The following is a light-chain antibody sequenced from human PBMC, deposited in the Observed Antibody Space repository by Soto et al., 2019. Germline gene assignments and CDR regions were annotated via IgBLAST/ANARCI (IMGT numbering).Light chain of an antibody. CDR1: QSVSSY. CDR2: DAS. CDR3: QQRSNWPYT. Sequence: EIVLTQSPATLSLSPGERATLSCRASQSVSSYLACYQQKPGQAPRLHIYDASNRATGIPARFSGSGSGTDFTLTISSLESEDFAVYYCQQRSNWPYTFGQGTKLEIK. V-gene: IGKV3-11*01. J-gene: IGKJ2*01.